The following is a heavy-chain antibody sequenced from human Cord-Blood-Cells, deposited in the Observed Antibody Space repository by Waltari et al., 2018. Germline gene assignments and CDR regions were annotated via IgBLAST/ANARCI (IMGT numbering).Heavy chain of an antibody. Sequence: QVQLVESGGGVVEPGGSLRLSCAASGSTSISCAWPWVRQAPGKGLEWVAVISYDGSNKYYADSVKGRFTISRDNSKNTLYLQMNSLRAEDTAVYYCASPIAVAGTDYWGQGTLVTVSS. J-gene: IGHJ4*02. CDR2: ISYDGSNK. V-gene: IGHV3-30*04. CDR3: ASPIAVAGTDY. D-gene: IGHD6-19*01. CDR1: GSTSISCA.